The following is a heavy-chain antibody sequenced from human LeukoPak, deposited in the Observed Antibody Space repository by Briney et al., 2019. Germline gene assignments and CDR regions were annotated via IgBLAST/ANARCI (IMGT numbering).Heavy chain of an antibody. CDR3: AKVKVGATTPFDY. V-gene: IGHV3-23*01. CDR2: ISGSGGST. CDR1: ESSFSTYA. D-gene: IGHD1-26*01. Sequence: GGSLRLSCAASESSFSTYAMSWVHQAPGKGLEWVSAISGSGGSTYYADSVTGRFTISRDNSKNTLYLQMNSLRAEDTAVYYCAKVKVGATTPFDYWGQGTLVTVSS. J-gene: IGHJ4*02.